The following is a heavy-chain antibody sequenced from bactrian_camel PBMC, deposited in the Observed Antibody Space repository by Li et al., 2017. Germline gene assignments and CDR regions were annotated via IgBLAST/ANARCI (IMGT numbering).Heavy chain of an antibody. CDR2: IYPGTGTT. Sequence: VQLVESGGDWVQTGGSLRLSCEVSGFTIITGRLGWFRQRPGKEREAVVGIYPGTGTTYYADSVKGRFTVSLDNAKNVVYLQMNKLRPEDTAMYYCAAYPSPRVGSWYFTSAYDYWGQGTQVTVS. J-gene: IGHJ4*01. V-gene: IGHV3S40*01. D-gene: IGHD1*01. CDR3: AAYPSPRVGSWYFTSAYDY. CDR1: GFTIITGR.